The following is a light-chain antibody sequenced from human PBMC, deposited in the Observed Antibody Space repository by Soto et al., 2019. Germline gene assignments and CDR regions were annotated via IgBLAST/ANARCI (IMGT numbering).Light chain of an antibody. J-gene: IGKJ1*01. V-gene: IGKV3-20*01. CDR2: GAS. Sequence: EILLTQSPGTLSLSPGERATLSCRARQSVGSNYLACYQQKPGQARRLLIYGASSRTTGIPARFSGSGSGTDFTLTFSRLEPEDSAVYYCQQYGSSPRTFGQGAKVESK. CDR3: QQYGSSPRT. CDR1: QSVGSNY.